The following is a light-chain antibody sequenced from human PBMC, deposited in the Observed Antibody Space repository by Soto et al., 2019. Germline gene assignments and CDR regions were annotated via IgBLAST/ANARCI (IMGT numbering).Light chain of an antibody. Sequence: QLVLTQSPSASASLGASVKLTCTLSSGHSSYAIAWHQQQPEKGPRYLMKLNSDGSHSKGDGSPDRFSGPSSGAERYLTIASLQSEDEADYYCQTWGTGTLVFGGGTQLTV. V-gene: IGLV4-69*01. CDR2: LNSDGSH. CDR1: SGHSSYA. CDR3: QTWGTGTLV. J-gene: IGLJ2*01.